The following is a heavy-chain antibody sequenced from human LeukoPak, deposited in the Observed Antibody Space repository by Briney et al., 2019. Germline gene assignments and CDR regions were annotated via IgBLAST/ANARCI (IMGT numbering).Heavy chain of an antibody. D-gene: IGHD1-26*01. J-gene: IGHJ3*02. CDR1: GYSISSGYY. Sequence: SETLSLTCTVSGYSISSGYYWGWIRQPPGKGLEWIGSIYHSGSTYYNPSLKSRVTISVDTSKNQFSLKLSSVTAADTAVYYCARDGEWEKAFDIWGQGTMVTVSS. CDR2: IYHSGST. CDR3: ARDGEWEKAFDI. V-gene: IGHV4-38-2*02.